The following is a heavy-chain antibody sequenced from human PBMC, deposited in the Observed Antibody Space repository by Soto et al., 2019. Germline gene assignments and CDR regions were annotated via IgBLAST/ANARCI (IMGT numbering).Heavy chain of an antibody. V-gene: IGHV1-58*01. J-gene: IGHJ6*02. D-gene: IGHD3-10*01. CDR3: AARRVGLDAMDV. CDR2: IVGGSGNT. Sequence: SVKVSCKASGFTFSTSSVQWVRQARGQRPEWIGWIVGGSGNTNYAPKFQQGVIITRDMSTTTAYMEVTSLRSDDTAMYYCAARRVGLDAMDVWGQGTTVTVSS. CDR1: GFTFSTSS.